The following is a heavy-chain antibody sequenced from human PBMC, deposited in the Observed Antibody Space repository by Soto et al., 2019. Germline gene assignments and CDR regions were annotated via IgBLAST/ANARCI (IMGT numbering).Heavy chain of an antibody. CDR3: ARIWGGEKVTYNWNGPEI. Sequence: ASVKVSCKASGDTFTSDDINWVRQATGQGLEWMGWMNPNSGNTGYAEKFQGRVTMTRDTSISTAYMELSSLRSDDTAVYYCARIWGGEKVTYNWNGPEIWGKGTMVTVPS. J-gene: IGHJ3*02. V-gene: IGHV1-8*01. CDR1: GDTFTSDD. D-gene: IGHD1-1*01. CDR2: MNPNSGNT.